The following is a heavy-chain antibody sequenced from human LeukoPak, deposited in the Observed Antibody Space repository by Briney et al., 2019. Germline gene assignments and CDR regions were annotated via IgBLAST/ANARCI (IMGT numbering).Heavy chain of an antibody. CDR3: AREGGILTGYYTHYYYYYMDV. Sequence: PGGSLRLSCAASGFTFSSYEMNWVRQAPGKGLEWVSYISSSGSTIYYADSVKGRFTISRDNAKNSLYLQMNSLRAEDTAVYYCAREGGILTGYYTHYYYYYMDVWGKGTTVTISS. CDR2: ISSSGSTI. CDR1: GFTFSSYE. D-gene: IGHD3-9*01. J-gene: IGHJ6*03. V-gene: IGHV3-48*03.